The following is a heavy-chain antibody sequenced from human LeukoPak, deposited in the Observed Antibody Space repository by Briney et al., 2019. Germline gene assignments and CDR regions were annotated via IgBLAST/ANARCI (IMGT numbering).Heavy chain of an antibody. CDR3: AKVGPAHSSSWYVDY. Sequence: GGSLRLSCAASGFTFSSYWMSWVRQAPGKGLEWVANIKQDGSEKYYVDSVKGRFTISRDNAKNSLYLQMNSLRAEDTAVYYCAKVGPAHSSSWYVDYWGQGTLVTVSS. J-gene: IGHJ4*02. CDR1: GFTFSSYW. V-gene: IGHV3-7*03. CDR2: IKQDGSEK. D-gene: IGHD6-13*01.